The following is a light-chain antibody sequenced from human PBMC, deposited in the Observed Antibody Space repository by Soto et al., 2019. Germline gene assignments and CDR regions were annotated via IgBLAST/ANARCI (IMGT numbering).Light chain of an antibody. J-gene: IGLJ2*01. V-gene: IGLV2-14*01. CDR1: SSDVGGYNY. CDR3: SSYTSSSTPVV. CDR2: EVS. Sequence: QSVLTQPASVSGSPGQSITISCTGTSSDVGGYNYVSWYQQHPGKAPKLVIYEVSNRPSGVSNRFSGSKSANTASLTISGLQAEDEADYYCSSYTSSSTPVVFGGGTKLTV.